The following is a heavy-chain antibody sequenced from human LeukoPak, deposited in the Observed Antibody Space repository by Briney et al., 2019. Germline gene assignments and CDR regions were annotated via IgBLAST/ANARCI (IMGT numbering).Heavy chain of an antibody. V-gene: IGHV3-21*01. D-gene: IGHD3-10*01. CDR3: EVMVRGAGGYYYYMDV. Sequence: GGSLRLSCAASGFTFSSYSMNWVRQAPGKGLEWVSSISSSSSYIYYADSVKGRFTISRDNAKNSLYLQMNSLRAEDTAVYYCEVMVRGAGGYYYYMDVWGKGTTVTVSS. CDR1: GFTFSSYS. J-gene: IGHJ6*03. CDR2: ISSSSSYI.